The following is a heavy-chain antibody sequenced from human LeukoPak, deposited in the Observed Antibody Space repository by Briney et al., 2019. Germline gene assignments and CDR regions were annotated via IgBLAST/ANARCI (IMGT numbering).Heavy chain of an antibody. J-gene: IGHJ4*02. CDR3: ATYRQVLLPFES. CDR2: IFPSGGEI. CDR1: GFTFSTFA. Sequence: GGSLRLSCAASGFTFSTFAMIWVRQPPGKGLEWVSSIFPSGGEIHYADSVRGRFTISRDNSKSTLSLQMNSPRAEDTAIYYCATYRQVLLPFESWGQGTLVTVSS. V-gene: IGHV3-23*01. D-gene: IGHD2-8*02.